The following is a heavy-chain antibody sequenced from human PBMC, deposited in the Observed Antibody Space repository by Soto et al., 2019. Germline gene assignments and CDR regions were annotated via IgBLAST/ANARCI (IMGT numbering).Heavy chain of an antibody. CDR1: GQSFSGHS. V-gene: IGHV4-34*01. CDR2: LNESGST. J-gene: IGHJ4*02. CDR3: ARGSGIVALPGELEDVKYDY. D-gene: IGHD1-1*01. Sequence: QVQLQQWGAGLVKPSETLSLSCAVYGQSFSGHSWAWIRQPPGKGLGWIGELNESGSTYYNPSLKTRVTISAETAKTQFSLKLRSVSAADTAAYFCARGSGIVALPGELEDVKYDYWGQGTLVNVSS.